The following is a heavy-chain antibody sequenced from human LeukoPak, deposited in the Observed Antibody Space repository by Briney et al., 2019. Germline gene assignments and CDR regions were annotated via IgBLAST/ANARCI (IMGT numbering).Heavy chain of an antibody. D-gene: IGHD3-22*01. CDR3: ARELRYDNSDSGAF. CDR2: IIPIFGTA. J-gene: IGHJ3*01. Sequence: SVKVSCKASGGTFSSYAISWVRQAPGQGLEWMGGIIPIFGTANYAQKFQGRVTITTDESTSTAYMELSSLRSEDTALYYCARELRYDNSDSGAFWGQGTVVTVSS. CDR1: GGTFSSYA. V-gene: IGHV1-69*05.